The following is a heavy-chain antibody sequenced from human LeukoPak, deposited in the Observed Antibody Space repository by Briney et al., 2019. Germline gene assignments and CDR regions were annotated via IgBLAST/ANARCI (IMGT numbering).Heavy chain of an antibody. CDR2: IYYSGTT. CDR3: ARHRQLGMPFDF. V-gene: IGHV4-59*08. D-gene: IGHD7-27*01. CDR1: GGSISSSY. Sequence: SETLSLTCTVSGGSISSSYWSWIRPPQVKGLKWIGYIYYSGTTNYNPSRKSGATISVDTSKSQFSLKLTSVTAADTAAYYCARHRQLGMPFDFWGQGTLVTVSS. J-gene: IGHJ4*02.